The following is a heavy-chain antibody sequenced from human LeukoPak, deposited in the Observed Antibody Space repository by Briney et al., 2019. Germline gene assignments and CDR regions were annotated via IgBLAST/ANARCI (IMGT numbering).Heavy chain of an antibody. CDR3: ARTSRTGEPEYFQH. D-gene: IGHD2-8*02. Sequence: SETLSLTCTVSGGSISSGDYYWSWIRQPPGKGLEWIGYIYYSGSTYYNPSLKSRVTISVDTSENQFSLRLSSVIAADTAVYYCARTSRTGEPEYFQHWGQGTLVTVSS. J-gene: IGHJ1*01. CDR2: IYYSGST. V-gene: IGHV4-30-4*01. CDR1: GGSISSGDYY.